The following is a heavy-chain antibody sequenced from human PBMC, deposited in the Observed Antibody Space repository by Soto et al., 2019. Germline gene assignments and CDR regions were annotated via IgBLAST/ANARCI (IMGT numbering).Heavy chain of an antibody. D-gene: IGHD3-16*02. J-gene: IGHJ4*02. V-gene: IGHV4-30-4*01. CDR1: GGSISSGDYY. CDR3: ARGSMITFGGVIATYYFDY. Sequence: QVQLQESGPGLVKPSQTLSLTCTVSGGSISSGDYYWSWIRQPPGKGLEWIGYIYYSGSTYYNPSLQSRVTISVDTSKTQFSLKLSSVTAADTAVYYCARGSMITFGGVIATYYFDYWGQGTLVTVSS. CDR2: IYYSGST.